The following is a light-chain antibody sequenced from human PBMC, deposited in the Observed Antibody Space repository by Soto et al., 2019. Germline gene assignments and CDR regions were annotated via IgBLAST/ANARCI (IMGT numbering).Light chain of an antibody. V-gene: IGLV2-14*01. Sequence: QSALTQPASVSGSPGQSITISCTGTSSDVGAYNYVSWYQQYPGKAPKLMIYDVSNRPSGVSNRFSGSKSGNTASLTISGPQAEDEADYYCSSYTSSSTPVVFGGGTKVTVL. CDR3: SSYTSSSTPVV. CDR2: DVS. CDR1: SSDVGAYNY. J-gene: IGLJ2*01.